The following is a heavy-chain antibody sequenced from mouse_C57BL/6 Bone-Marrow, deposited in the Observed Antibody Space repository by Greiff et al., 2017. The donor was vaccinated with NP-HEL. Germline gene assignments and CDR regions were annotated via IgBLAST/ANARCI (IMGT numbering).Heavy chain of an antibody. V-gene: IGHV3-6*01. D-gene: IGHD3-2*02. Sequence: EVKLMESGPGLVKPSQSLSLTCSVTGYSITSGYYWNWIRQFPGNKLEWMGYISYDGSNNYNPSLKNRISITRDTSKNQFFLKLKSVTTEDTATYYCARDRGSSGHYYYAMDYWGQGTSVTVSS. CDR2: ISYDGSN. CDR3: ARDRGSSGHYYYAMDY. CDR1: GYSITSGYY. J-gene: IGHJ4*01.